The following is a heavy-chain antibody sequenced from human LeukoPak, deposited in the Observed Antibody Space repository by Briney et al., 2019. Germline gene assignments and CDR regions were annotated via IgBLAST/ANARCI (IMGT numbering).Heavy chain of an antibody. CDR3: ARGGTIGLRTPYYFDS. CDR2: IYSSGNT. CDR1: GFTVSGNY. D-gene: IGHD1-7*01. Sequence: GRSLRLSCAASGFTVSGNYMSWVRQAPGKGLEWVSAIYSSGNTYYADSVKGRFTISRDNSKNTLYLQMNSLRAEDTAVYYCARGGTIGLRTPYYFDSWGQGTLAAVSS. V-gene: IGHV3-53*01. J-gene: IGHJ4*02.